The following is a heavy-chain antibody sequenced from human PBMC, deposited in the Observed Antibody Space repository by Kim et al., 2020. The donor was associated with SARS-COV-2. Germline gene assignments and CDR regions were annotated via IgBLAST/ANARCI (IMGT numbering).Heavy chain of an antibody. D-gene: IGHD3-22*01. CDR3: AKDLPIPTRTIIGTWCAFDI. CDR2: ISWGSGSI. CDR1: GFTFDDYA. Sequence: GGSLRLSCAASGFTFDDYAMHWVRQAPGKGLEWVSGISWGSGSIGYADSVKGRFTISRDKAKNSLYLQMNSLRAEDTALYYCAKDLPIPTRTIIGTWCAFDIWGQGTLVTVSS. J-gene: IGHJ3*02. V-gene: IGHV3-9*01.